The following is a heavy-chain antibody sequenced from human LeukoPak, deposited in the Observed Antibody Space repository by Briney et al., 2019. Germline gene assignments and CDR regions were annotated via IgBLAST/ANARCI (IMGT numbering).Heavy chain of an antibody. Sequence: SETLSLTCTVSGGSMSSSRYYWGWIRQPPGKGLEWIGRIYYSGSTYYNPSLKSRVTISVDTSKNQFSLKLSSVTAADTAVYYCARHAPDLAVAGRVHYYYYMDVWGKGTTVTVSS. J-gene: IGHJ6*03. V-gene: IGHV4-39*01. CDR3: ARHAPDLAVAGRVHYYYYMDV. D-gene: IGHD6-19*01. CDR2: IYYSGST. CDR1: GGSMSSSRYY.